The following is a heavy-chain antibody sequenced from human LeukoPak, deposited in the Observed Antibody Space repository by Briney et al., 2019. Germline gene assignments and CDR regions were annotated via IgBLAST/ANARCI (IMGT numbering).Heavy chain of an antibody. CDR3: AENRASLLY. CDR1: GXTXTXXX. D-gene: IGHD3-16*02. Sequence: GXTXTXXXMHWVRQAPGQGLEWMGWINPNSGGTNYAQKFQGRVTMTRDTSISTAYMELSRLRSDDTAVYYCAENRASLLYRGQGTLVTISS. J-gene: IGHJ4*02. CDR2: INPNSGGT. V-gene: IGHV1-2*02.